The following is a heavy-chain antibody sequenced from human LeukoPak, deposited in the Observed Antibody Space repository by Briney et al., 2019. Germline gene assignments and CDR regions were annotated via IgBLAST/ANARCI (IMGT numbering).Heavy chain of an antibody. V-gene: IGHV5-51*01. D-gene: IGHD6-19*01. J-gene: IGHJ4*02. Sequence: GESLKISCKGSGYSFTSYWIAWVRHLPGKGLELMGIIYPDDSDTRYSPSFQGQVTITADKSISTAYLQWSSLKASDNAMYYCARQRRSSGWPNDYWGQGTLVTVSS. CDR2: IYPDDSDT. CDR3: ARQRRSSGWPNDY. CDR1: GYSFTSYW.